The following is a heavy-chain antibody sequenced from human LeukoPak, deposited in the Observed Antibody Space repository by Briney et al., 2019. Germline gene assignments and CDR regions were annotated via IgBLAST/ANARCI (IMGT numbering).Heavy chain of an antibody. CDR1: GGSISSYY. V-gene: IGHV4-59*12. J-gene: IGHJ4*02. CDR2: IYYSGST. Sequence: SETLSLTCTVSGGSISSYYWSWIRQPPGKGLEWIGYIYYSGSTNYNPSLKSRVTISVDTSKNQFSLKLCSVTAADTAVYYCARGGAGRGRDVNWGQGTLVTVSS. CDR3: ARGGAGRGRDVN. D-gene: IGHD1-26*01.